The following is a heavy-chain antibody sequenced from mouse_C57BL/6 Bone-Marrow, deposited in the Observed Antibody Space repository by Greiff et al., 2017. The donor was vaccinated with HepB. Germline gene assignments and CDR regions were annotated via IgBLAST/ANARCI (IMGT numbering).Heavy chain of an antibody. V-gene: IGHV5-16*01. CDR1: GFTFSDYY. CDR2: INYDGSST. J-gene: IGHJ4*01. D-gene: IGHD1-1*01. Sequence: EVKLVESEGGLVQPGSSMKLSCTASGFTFSDYYMAWVRQVPEKGLEWVANINYDGSSTYYLDSLKSRFIISRDNAKNILYLQMSSLKSEDTATYYCARDSYYGSSYYYAMDYWGQGTSVTVSS. CDR3: ARDSYYGSSYYYAMDY.